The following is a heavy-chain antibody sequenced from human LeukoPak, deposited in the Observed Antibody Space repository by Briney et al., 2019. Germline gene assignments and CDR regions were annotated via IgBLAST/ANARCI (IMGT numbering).Heavy chain of an antibody. Sequence: ASVKVSCKASGYTFTSYGISWVRQAPGQGLEWMGWISAYNGNTNYAQKLQGRVTMTTDTSTSTAYMELGSLRSDDTAVYYCARHQDGFNDYGDYLFDYWGQGTLVTVSS. CDR3: ARHQDGFNDYGDYLFDY. CDR1: GYTFTSYG. V-gene: IGHV1-18*01. D-gene: IGHD4-17*01. CDR2: ISAYNGNT. J-gene: IGHJ4*02.